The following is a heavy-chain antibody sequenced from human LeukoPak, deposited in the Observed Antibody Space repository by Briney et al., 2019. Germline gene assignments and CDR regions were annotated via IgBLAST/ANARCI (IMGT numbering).Heavy chain of an antibody. CDR1: GFTFSSYA. Sequence: GGSLRLSCAASGFTFSSYAMHWVRQAPGKGLEWVAVISYDGSNKYYADSVKGRFTISRDNSKNTLYLQMNSLRAEDTAVYYCARDAGYSSGWPEYWGQGTLATVSS. D-gene: IGHD6-19*01. CDR2: ISYDGSNK. CDR3: ARDAGYSSGWPEY. J-gene: IGHJ4*02. V-gene: IGHV3-30-3*01.